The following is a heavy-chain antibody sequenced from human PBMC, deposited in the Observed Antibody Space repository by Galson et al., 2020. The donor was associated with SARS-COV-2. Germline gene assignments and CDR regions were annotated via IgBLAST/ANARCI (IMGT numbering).Heavy chain of an antibody. CDR2: IGRGFDT. J-gene: IGHJ6*02. CDR1: GFIFSNYD. V-gene: IGHV3-13*01. CDR3: TREIREEFEGRHYYYGVDV. Sequence: GESLKISCAASGFIFSNYDMHWVRQVTGKGLEWVSAIGRGFDTYYSDSVKGRFTISRENAKNSLFLQMNSLRAGDTAVYFCTREIREEFEGRHYYYGVDVWGQGTTVTVSS. D-gene: IGHD3-9*01.